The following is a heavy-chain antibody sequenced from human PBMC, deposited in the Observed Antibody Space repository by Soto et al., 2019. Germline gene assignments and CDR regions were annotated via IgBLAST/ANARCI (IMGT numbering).Heavy chain of an antibody. V-gene: IGHV4-39*01. Sequence: SETMSLTCTVSGGSISSSVYHWGWIRQSPGKGLEWIGRIYYSGSTYNNPSLKSRVTISVDTSKNQFSLKLSSVTAADTAVYYCARGAADIVVVVAALLVYFDYWGQGTLVTVSS. CDR2: IYYSGST. CDR3: ARGAADIVVVVAALLVYFDY. CDR1: GGSISSSVYH. J-gene: IGHJ4*02. D-gene: IGHD2-15*01.